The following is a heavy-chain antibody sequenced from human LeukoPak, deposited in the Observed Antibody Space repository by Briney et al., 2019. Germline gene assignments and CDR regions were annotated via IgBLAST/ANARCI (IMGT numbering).Heavy chain of an antibody. D-gene: IGHD3-3*01. CDR1: GGTFSSYA. CDR3: ARDQYYANPRHDAFDI. Sequence: GASVKVSCKASGGTFSSYAISWVRQAPGQGREWMGGIIPIFGTANYAQKFQGRVTITTDESTSTAYMELSSLRAEDTAVYYCARDQYYANPRHDAFDIWGQGTMVTVSS. CDR2: IIPIFGTA. V-gene: IGHV1-69*05. J-gene: IGHJ3*02.